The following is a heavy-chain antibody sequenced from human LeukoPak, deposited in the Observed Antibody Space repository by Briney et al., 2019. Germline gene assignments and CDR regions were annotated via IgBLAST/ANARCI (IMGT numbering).Heavy chain of an antibody. V-gene: IGHV3-20*04. Sequence: GGSLRLSCAASGFTFDDYGMSWVRQAPGKGLEWVSGINWNGGSTGYADSVKGRFTISRDNAKNSLYLQMNSLRAEDTALYYCATSESQTRFDFWGQGTLVTVSS. CDR3: ATSESQTRFDF. CDR1: GFTFDDYG. CDR2: INWNGGST. D-gene: IGHD1/OR15-1a*01. J-gene: IGHJ4*02.